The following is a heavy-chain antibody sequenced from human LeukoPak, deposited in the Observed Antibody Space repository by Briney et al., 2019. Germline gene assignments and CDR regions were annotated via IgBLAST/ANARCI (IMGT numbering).Heavy chain of an antibody. CDR2: INPNSGGT. D-gene: IGHD4-17*01. CDR1: GYTFTGYY. J-gene: IGHJ6*03. CDR3: ARNYGDPFYYYYMDV. Sequence: EASVKVSCKASGYTFTGYYMHWVRQAPGQGLEWMGWINPNSGGTNYAQKFQGRVTMTRDTSISTAYMELSRLRSDDTAVYYCARNYGDPFYYYYMDVWGKGTTVTVSS. V-gene: IGHV1-2*02.